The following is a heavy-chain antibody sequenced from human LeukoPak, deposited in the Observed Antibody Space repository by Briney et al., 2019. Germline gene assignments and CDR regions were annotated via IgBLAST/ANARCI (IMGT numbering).Heavy chain of an antibody. CDR1: GFTFSSYE. CDR2: ISGSGGST. J-gene: IGHJ3*02. D-gene: IGHD3-9*01. CDR3: AKLSARDYDILTGYYPVDAFDI. V-gene: IGHV3-23*01. Sequence: GGSLRLSCAASGFTFSSYEMNWVRQAPGKGLEWVSAISGSGGSTYYADSVKGRFTISRDNSKNTLYLQMNSLRAEDTAVYYCAKLSARDYDILTGYYPVDAFDIWGQGTMVTVSS.